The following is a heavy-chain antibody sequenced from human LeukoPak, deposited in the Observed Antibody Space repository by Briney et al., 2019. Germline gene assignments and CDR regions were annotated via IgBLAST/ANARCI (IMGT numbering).Heavy chain of an antibody. J-gene: IGHJ4*02. CDR3: ARAGGSGLFDY. Sequence: PSETLSLTCTVSGGSISSYYWSWIRQPPGKGLEWIGYIYYSGSTNYNPSLKSRVTISVDTSKNQFSLRLGSVTAADTAVYYCARAGGSGLFDYWGQGTLVTVSS. D-gene: IGHD3-10*01. CDR1: GGSISSYY. CDR2: IYYSGST. V-gene: IGHV4-59*01.